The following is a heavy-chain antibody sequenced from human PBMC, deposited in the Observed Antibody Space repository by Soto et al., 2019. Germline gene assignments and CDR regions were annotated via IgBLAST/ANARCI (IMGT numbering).Heavy chain of an antibody. V-gene: IGHV1-18*01. CDR3: ARDSPYSSSSLLKHIWFDP. Sequence: QFQLVQSGAEVKKPGASVKVSCKASGYTFTSYGISWVRQAPGQGLEWMGWISAYNGNTNYAQKLQGRVTMTTDTSTSTAYMELRSLRSDDTAVYYCARDSPYSSSSLLKHIWFDPWGQGTLVTVSS. D-gene: IGHD6-6*01. CDR2: ISAYNGNT. CDR1: GYTFTSYG. J-gene: IGHJ5*02.